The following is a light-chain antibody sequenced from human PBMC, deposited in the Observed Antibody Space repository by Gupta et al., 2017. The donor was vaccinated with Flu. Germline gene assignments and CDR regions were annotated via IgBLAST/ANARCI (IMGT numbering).Light chain of an antibody. CDR1: SGSIAATF. V-gene: IGLV6-57*01. Sequence: NFVLTQPHSVSESPGKTVTISCTRSSGSIAATFVQWFQQRPGSSPSTLIYEDSRRPSGVPDRFSGSIDRSSNSASLSISGLKTEDEAVYYCQSYDDTRRVFGGGILLTVL. CDR3: QSYDDTRRV. J-gene: IGLJ2*01. CDR2: EDS.